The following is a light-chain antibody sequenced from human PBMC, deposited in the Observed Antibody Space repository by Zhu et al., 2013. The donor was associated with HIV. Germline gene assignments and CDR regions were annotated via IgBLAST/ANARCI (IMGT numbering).Light chain of an antibody. Sequence: EIVLTQSPGTLSLSPGERATLSCKASQSLSIRYLAWYRQNPGQAPRLLIYGASTRATGIPARFSGSGSGTEFTLTISSLQSEDFAVYYCQQYNNWPMCSFGQGTKLEI. V-gene: IGKV3-15*01. J-gene: IGKJ2*04. CDR2: GAS. CDR1: QSLSIRY. CDR3: QQYNNWPMCS.